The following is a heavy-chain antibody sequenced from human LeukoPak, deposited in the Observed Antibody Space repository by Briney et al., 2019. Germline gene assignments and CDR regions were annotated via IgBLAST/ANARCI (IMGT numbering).Heavy chain of an antibody. D-gene: IGHD6-13*01. CDR1: GGSISSSNW. Sequence: SETLSLTCAVSGGSISSSNWWSWVRQPPGKGLEWIGEIYHSGSTNYNPSLKSRVTISVDTSKNQFSLKLSSVTAADTAVYYCARTHSSSWYDAYYYYYMDVWGKGTTVTVSS. CDR3: ARTHSSSWYDAYYYYYMDV. V-gene: IGHV4-4*02. CDR2: IYHSGST. J-gene: IGHJ6*03.